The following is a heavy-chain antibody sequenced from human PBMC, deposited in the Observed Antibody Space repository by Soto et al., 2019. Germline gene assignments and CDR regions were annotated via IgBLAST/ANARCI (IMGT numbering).Heavy chain of an antibody. CDR2: IGGGDDI. D-gene: IGHD3-3*02. Sequence: VHLLESGGGLVQPGGSLRLSCEASGFTFSNYAMAWVRQTPGEGPEWVSTIGGGDDIFYAESVKGRFITSRDDSRSTMYLQMDNLRVEDTAIYFCAKDSISYNGIYDAFDVWGQGTVVTVSS. V-gene: IGHV3-23*01. CDR1: GFTFSNYA. J-gene: IGHJ3*01. CDR3: AKDSISYNGIYDAFDV.